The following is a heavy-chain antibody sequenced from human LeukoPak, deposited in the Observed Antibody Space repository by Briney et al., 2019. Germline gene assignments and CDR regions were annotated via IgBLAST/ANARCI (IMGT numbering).Heavy chain of an antibody. CDR3: TRDRVVPNAGPRLHNWFDP. CDR1: GGTFSSYA. Sequence: GSSVKVSCKASGGTFSSYAISWVRQAPGQGLEWMGGIIPIFGTANYAQKFQGRVSMTRDTSASTVYMELNSLRSEDTAVYYCTRDRVVPNAGPRLHNWFDPWGQGTLVTVSS. D-gene: IGHD2-2*01. J-gene: IGHJ5*02. V-gene: IGHV1-69*05. CDR2: IIPIFGTA.